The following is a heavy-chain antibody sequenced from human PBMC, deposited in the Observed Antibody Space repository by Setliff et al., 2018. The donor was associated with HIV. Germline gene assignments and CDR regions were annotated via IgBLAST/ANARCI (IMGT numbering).Heavy chain of an antibody. Sequence: SETLSLTCNVSGDSISGNSFFWGWIRQPPGKGLEWIGSMHYRGTTSYNPSLKSRITISADTPKNQFSLKLSSVTAADTAVYYCAREGTYSGTYWVRRVASFDIWGQGTMVTVSS. CDR1: GDSISGNSFF. CDR3: AREGTYSGTYWVRRVASFDI. D-gene: IGHD1-26*01. CDR2: MHYRGTT. J-gene: IGHJ3*02. V-gene: IGHV4-39*07.